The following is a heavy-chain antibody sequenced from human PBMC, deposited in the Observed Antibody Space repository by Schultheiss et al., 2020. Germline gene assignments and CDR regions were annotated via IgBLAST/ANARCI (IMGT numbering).Heavy chain of an antibody. CDR3: ARGGTGYPPYYYYYGMDV. J-gene: IGHJ6*02. Sequence: ASVKVSCKASGYTFTSYGISWVRQAPGQGLEWMGWISAYNGNTNYAQKLQGRVTMTTDTSTSTAYMELRSLRSDDTAVYYCARGGTGYPPYYYYYGMDVWGQGTTVTVSS. CDR1: GYTFTSYG. D-gene: IGHD3/OR15-3a*01. V-gene: IGHV1-18*01. CDR2: ISAYNGNT.